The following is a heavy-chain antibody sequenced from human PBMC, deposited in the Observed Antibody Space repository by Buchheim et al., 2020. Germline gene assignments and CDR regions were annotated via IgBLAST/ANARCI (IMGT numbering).Heavy chain of an antibody. Sequence: QVQLQQWGAGLLKPSETLSLTCAVYGGSFSGYYWSWIRQPPGKGLEWIGEINHGGSTNYNPSLKSRVTISVDTSKNQFSLKLSSVTAADTAVYYCARQLYYYGSGSRWFDPWGQGTL. J-gene: IGHJ5*02. V-gene: IGHV4-34*01. CDR3: ARQLYYYGSGSRWFDP. CDR1: GGSFSGYY. CDR2: INHGGST. D-gene: IGHD3-10*01.